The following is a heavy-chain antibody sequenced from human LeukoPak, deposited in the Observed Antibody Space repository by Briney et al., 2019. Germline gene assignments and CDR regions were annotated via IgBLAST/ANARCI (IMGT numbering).Heavy chain of an antibody. CDR1: GGSISNYY. J-gene: IGHJ4*02. CDR2: IYTSGST. CDR3: AREFDY. V-gene: IGHV4-4*07. Sequence: SETLSLTCTVSGGSISNYYWTWIRQPAGKGLEWIGRIYTSGSTNYSPSLKSRVTMSVDTSKSQFSLRLRSVTAADTAVYYCAREFDYWGQGTLVTVSS.